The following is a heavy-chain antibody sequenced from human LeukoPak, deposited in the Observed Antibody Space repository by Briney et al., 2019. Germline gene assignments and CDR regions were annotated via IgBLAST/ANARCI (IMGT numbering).Heavy chain of an antibody. V-gene: IGHV3-48*02. Sequence: GGSLRLSCAAAGFTFSSYIINLVRQAPGKGLEGVSYISSSSSTIYYADSVKGRFTISRDNAKNSLYIQMNSLRDEDTAVYYCASPVNCGGDCYWNYYYYMDVWGKGTTVTVSS. CDR2: ISSSSSTI. D-gene: IGHD2-21*02. CDR1: GFTFSSYI. J-gene: IGHJ6*03. CDR3: ASPVNCGGDCYWNYYYYMDV.